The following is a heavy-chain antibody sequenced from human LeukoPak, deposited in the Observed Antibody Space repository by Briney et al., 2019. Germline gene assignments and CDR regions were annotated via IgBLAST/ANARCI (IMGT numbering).Heavy chain of an antibody. V-gene: IGHV4-39*07. D-gene: IGHD3-9*01. CDR1: GASISSSSYY. CDR2: IYYSGST. Sequence: SETLSLTCTVTGASISSSSYYWGWIRQPPGKGLEWIGSIYYSGSTYYNPSLKSRVTISVDTSKNQFSLKLSSVTAADTAVYYCARGDFDVSWFDPWGQGTLVTVSS. J-gene: IGHJ5*02. CDR3: ARGDFDVSWFDP.